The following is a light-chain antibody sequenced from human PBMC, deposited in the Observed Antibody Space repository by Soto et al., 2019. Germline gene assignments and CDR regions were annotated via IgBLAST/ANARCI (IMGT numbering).Light chain of an antibody. CDR2: AAS. CDR3: QQSYSTPPDT. Sequence: DIQMTQSPSSLSASVGDRVTITCRASQSISMYLNWYQQKPGQAPNLLIYAASTLQSGVPSRFSGSGSGTDFTLTISSLQPEDFATYYCQQSYSTPPDTFGQGTKLEIK. J-gene: IGKJ2*01. CDR1: QSISMY. V-gene: IGKV1-39*01.